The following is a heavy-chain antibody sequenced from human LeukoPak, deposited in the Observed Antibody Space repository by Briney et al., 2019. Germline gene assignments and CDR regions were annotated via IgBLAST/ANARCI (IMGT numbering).Heavy chain of an antibody. CDR1: GVSISSGNSY. CDR2: IYYSGST. CDR3: ARDPRGIAAAGTQRNFDY. J-gene: IGHJ4*02. V-gene: IGHV4-39*07. D-gene: IGHD6-13*01. Sequence: SETLSLTCTVSGVSISSGNSYWGWIRQPPGKGLEWIGSIYYSGSTYYNPSLKSRVTISVDTSKNQFSLKLSSVTAADTAVYYCARDPRGIAAAGTQRNFDYWGQGTLVTVSS.